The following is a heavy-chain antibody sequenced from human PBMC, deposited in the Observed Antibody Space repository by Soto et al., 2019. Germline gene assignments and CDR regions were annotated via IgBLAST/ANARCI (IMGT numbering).Heavy chain of an antibody. J-gene: IGHJ4*02. CDR3: TTETVTTWAGFDY. D-gene: IGHD4-17*01. V-gene: IGHV3-15*01. Sequence: EVQLVESGGGLVKPGGSLRLSCAASGFTFSNAWMSWVRQAPGKGLEWVGRIKSKTDGGTTDYAAPVKGRFTISRDDSKNTLYLQMNSLKTEVTAVYYCTTETVTTWAGFDYWGQGTLVTVSS. CDR2: IKSKTDGGTT. CDR1: GFTFSNAW.